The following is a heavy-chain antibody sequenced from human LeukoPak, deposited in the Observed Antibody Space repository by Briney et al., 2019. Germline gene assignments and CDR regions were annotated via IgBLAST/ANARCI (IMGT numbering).Heavy chain of an antibody. CDR1: GASISSYY. V-gene: IGHV4-59*01. Sequence: SETLSLTCTVSGASISSYYWSWIRQPPGKGLEWIGYIYYSGSTNYNPSLKSRVTISVDTSKNQFSLKLSSVTAADTAVYYCARDLLVAGFDPWGQGTLVTVSS. D-gene: IGHD2-15*01. CDR2: IYYSGST. J-gene: IGHJ5*02. CDR3: ARDLLVAGFDP.